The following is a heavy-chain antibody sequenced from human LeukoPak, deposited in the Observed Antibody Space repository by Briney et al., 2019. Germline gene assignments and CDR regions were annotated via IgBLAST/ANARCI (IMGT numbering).Heavy chain of an antibody. J-gene: IGHJ6*02. CDR3: VSYGSGTTYYYYGTDV. CDR1: GFSFSSYS. Sequence: PGGSLRLSCAASGFSFSSYSMNWVRQAPGKGLEWVSSISSSSSYIYYADSVKGRFTISRDNAKNSLYLQMNSLRAEDTAVYYCVSYGSGTTYYYYGTDVWGQGTTVTVSS. V-gene: IGHV3-21*01. D-gene: IGHD3-10*01. CDR2: ISSSSSYI.